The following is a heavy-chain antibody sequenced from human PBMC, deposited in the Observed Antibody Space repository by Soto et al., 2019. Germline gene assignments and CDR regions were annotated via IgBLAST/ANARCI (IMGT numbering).Heavy chain of an antibody. CDR3: ALGYCGSASCYGIEY. CDR1: GGSISNYH. D-gene: IGHD2-2*01. Sequence: QVVLQQSGPGLVKPSETLSLTCSVSGGSISNYHWNWIRQPPGKGLEWVGYIDYSGNTVYNPSLESRVTVSIDTSRNQFSLKLSAVTAADTAVYYCALGYCGSASCYGIEYWGQGILVTVSS. J-gene: IGHJ4*02. CDR2: IDYSGNT. V-gene: IGHV4-59*01.